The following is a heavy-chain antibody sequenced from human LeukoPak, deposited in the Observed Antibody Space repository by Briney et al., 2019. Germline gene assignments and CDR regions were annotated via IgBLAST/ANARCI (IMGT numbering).Heavy chain of an antibody. CDR2: INHSGST. D-gene: IGHD6-13*01. Sequence: SETLSLTCTVSGGSISSYYWSWIRQPPGKGLEWIGEINHSGSTNYNPSLKSRVTISVDTSKNQFSLKLSSVTAADTAVYYCARGSRAAAAYYYYYGMDVWGQGTTVTVSS. CDR1: GGSISSYY. J-gene: IGHJ6*02. V-gene: IGHV4-34*01. CDR3: ARGSRAAAAYYYYYGMDV.